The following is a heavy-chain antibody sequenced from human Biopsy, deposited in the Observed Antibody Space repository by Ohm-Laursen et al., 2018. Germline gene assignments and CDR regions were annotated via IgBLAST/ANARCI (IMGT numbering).Heavy chain of an antibody. CDR2: IFYRGST. V-gene: IGHV4-39*01. CDR1: GGSISNNNYY. CDR3: ARDYDTSGYYYVS. D-gene: IGHD3-22*01. J-gene: IGHJ5*02. Sequence: PSETLSLTCTVSGGSISNNNYYWGWIRQPPGKGLEWIGSIFYRGSTHYKPSLKSRVNISVDTSKNRFSLKLNSVTAADTAVYYCARDYDTSGYYYVSWGQGTLVTVSS.